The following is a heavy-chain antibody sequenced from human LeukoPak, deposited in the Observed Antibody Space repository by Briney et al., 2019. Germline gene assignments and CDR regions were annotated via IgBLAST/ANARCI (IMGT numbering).Heavy chain of an antibody. CDR1: GYTFTGYY. CDR2: IKPNNGGT. V-gene: IGHV1-2*02. J-gene: IGHJ5*02. Sequence: GASVKVSCKASGYTFTGYYMHWVRRAPGQGLEWMGWIKPNNGGTNYAQKFQGRVTMTRDTSISTACMELSRLRSDDTAVYYCARARGDIVVVPAAIWFDPWGQGTLVTVSS. CDR3: ARARGDIVVVPAAIWFDP. D-gene: IGHD2-2*01.